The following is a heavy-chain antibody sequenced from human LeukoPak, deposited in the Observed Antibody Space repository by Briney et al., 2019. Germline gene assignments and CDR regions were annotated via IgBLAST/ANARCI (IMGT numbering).Heavy chain of an antibody. D-gene: IGHD6-13*01. CDR2: INPNSGGT. V-gene: IGHV1-2*02. CDR1: GYTFTGYY. Sequence: GASVKVSCKASGYTFTGYYMHWVRQAPGQGLEWMGWINPNSGGTNYAQKFQGRVTMTTDTSTSTAYMELRSLRSDDTAVYYCARGRAAAATTSFDYWGQGTLVTVSS. CDR3: ARGRAAAATTSFDY. J-gene: IGHJ4*02.